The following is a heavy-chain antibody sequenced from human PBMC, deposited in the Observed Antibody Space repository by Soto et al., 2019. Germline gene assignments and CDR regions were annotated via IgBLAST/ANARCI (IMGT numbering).Heavy chain of an antibody. CDR3: ATGTVDLIDY. J-gene: IGHJ4*02. D-gene: IGHD1-26*01. CDR2: IYYNGNT. Sequence: PSETLSLTCSVSGGSINIDNYYWSWIRQPPGKGLEWIGYIYYNGNTYYSTSLKSRVFMSVDTSKNQFSLKLSSVTAADTAVYYCATGTVDLIDYWGQGALVTVSS. V-gene: IGHV4-30-4*01. CDR1: GGSINIDNYY.